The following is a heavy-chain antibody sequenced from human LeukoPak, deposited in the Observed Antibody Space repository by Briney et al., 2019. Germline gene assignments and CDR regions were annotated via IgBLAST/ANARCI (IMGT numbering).Heavy chain of an antibody. J-gene: IGHJ3*02. CDR1: GFTFSSYA. Sequence: PGGSLRLSCAASGFTFSSYAMYWVRQAPGKGLEWVTIIWYYGSNKNYADAVKGRFTISRDNSKNTLYLQMNSLRAEDTAVYYCARGAYCSGGRCPGAFDIWGQGTMVTVSS. CDR3: ARGAYCSGGRCPGAFDI. CDR2: IWYYGSNK. D-gene: IGHD2-15*01. V-gene: IGHV3-33*01.